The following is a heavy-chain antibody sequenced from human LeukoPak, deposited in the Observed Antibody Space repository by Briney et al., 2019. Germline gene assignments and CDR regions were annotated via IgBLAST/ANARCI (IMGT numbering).Heavy chain of an antibody. D-gene: IGHD5-24*01. V-gene: IGHV1-2*02. CDR3: ARIGYNHYFDY. CDR2: INPNSGGT. CDR1: GYTFTDYY. Sequence: GASVKVSCKASGYTFTDYYLHWVRQAPGQGLEWMGWINPNSGGTNYAQTFQGRVTMTRDTSITTAYLALSRLRSDDTAVYYCARIGYNHYFDYWGQGTLVTVSS. J-gene: IGHJ4*02.